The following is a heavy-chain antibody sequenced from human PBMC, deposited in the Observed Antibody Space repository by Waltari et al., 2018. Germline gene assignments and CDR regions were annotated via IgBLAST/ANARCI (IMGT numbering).Heavy chain of an antibody. V-gene: IGHV1-3*01. Sequence: QVQLVQSGAEVKKPGASVKVSCKASGYTFTSYAMHWVRQAPGQRLEWMGWINAGNGNTKYSQKFQGRVTITRDTSASTAYMELSSLRSEDTAVYYCARGIRTTYYFDYWGQGTLVTVSS. CDR2: INAGNGNT. CDR3: ARGIRTTYYFDY. D-gene: IGHD4-17*01. CDR1: GYTFTSYA. J-gene: IGHJ4*02.